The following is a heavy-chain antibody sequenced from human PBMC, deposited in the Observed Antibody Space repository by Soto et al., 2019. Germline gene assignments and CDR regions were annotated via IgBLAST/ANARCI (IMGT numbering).Heavy chain of an antibody. Sequence: HPGGSLRLSCAASGFTFSSYAMHWVRQAPGKGLEWVAVISYDGSNKYYADSVKGRFAISRDNSKNTLYLQMNSLRAEDTAVYYCARDRLTYYYDSSGPPRDWGQGTLVTVSS. CDR3: ARDRLTYYYDSSGPPRD. J-gene: IGHJ4*02. D-gene: IGHD3-22*01. V-gene: IGHV3-30*09. CDR2: ISYDGSNK. CDR1: GFTFSSYA.